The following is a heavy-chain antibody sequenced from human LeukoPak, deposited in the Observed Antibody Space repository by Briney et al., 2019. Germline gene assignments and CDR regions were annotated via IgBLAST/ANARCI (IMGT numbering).Heavy chain of an antibody. Sequence: SVKVSCKASGGTFSSYAISWVRQAPGQGLEWMGGIIPIFGTANYAQKFQGRVTITADESTSTAYMELSSLRSEDTAVYYCAKDRCGSDCYPAFDYWGQGTLVTVSS. CDR3: AKDRCGSDCYPAFDY. V-gene: IGHV1-69*13. D-gene: IGHD2-21*02. J-gene: IGHJ4*02. CDR2: IIPIFGTA. CDR1: GGTFSSYA.